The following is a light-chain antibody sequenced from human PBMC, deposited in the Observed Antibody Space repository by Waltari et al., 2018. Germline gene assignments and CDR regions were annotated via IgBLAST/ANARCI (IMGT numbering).Light chain of an antibody. Sequence: DIQLTPSPSSLSASVGERVTITCRASKRIINFLNWYQQKPGTAPKLLIYTASNLQSGVPSRFSGGGSGTDFTLTISNLQSEDFATYYCQQSYSAPLTFGGGTKVELK. CDR3: QQSYSAPLT. CDR2: TAS. J-gene: IGKJ4*01. V-gene: IGKV1-39*01. CDR1: KRIINF.